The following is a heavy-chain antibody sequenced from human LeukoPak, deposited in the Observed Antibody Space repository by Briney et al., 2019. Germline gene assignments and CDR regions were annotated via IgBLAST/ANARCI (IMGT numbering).Heavy chain of an antibody. V-gene: IGHV3-7*01. D-gene: IGHD6-13*01. CDR3: GRFRYAAAVDL. CDR1: GFSFNSYW. J-gene: IGHJ4*02. CDR2: INPAGSDT. Sequence: GGSLRLSCAASGFSFNSYWMTWVRQAPGRGLEWVANINPAGSDTYYVDPVKGRFTISRDNAKNLVYLQMNSLRAEDTAVYSCGRFRYAAAVDLWGQGTLVTVSS.